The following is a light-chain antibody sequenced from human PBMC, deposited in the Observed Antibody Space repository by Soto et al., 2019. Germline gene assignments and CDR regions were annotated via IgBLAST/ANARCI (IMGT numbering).Light chain of an antibody. CDR1: RSNVGTNL. CDR2: AHI. CDR3: AVWDGGLNGYV. Sequence: QSVLTQPPSASGTPGQRVTISCSGRRSNVGTNLVNWYQQLPGTAPKLLIYAHIQRPSGVPDRFSGSTSGTSASLAISGLQSEDEADYDCAVWDGGLNGYVFRTGTKLTVL. J-gene: IGLJ1*01. V-gene: IGLV1-44*01.